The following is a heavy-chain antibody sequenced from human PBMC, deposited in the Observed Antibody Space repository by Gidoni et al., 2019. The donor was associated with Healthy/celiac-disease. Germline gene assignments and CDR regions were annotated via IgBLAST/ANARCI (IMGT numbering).Heavy chain of an antibody. D-gene: IGHD3-10*01. CDR3: ARTYGSGSYFDY. J-gene: IGHJ4*02. Sequence: QVQLVESGGGLVKPGGSLRLSCAASGFPFSDYYMRWIRQAPGKGLEWVSYISSSSSYTNYADSVKCRFTISRDNAKNSLYLQMNSLRAEDTAVYYCARTYGSGSYFDYWGQGTLVTVSS. CDR1: GFPFSDYY. V-gene: IGHV3-11*05. CDR2: ISSSSSYT.